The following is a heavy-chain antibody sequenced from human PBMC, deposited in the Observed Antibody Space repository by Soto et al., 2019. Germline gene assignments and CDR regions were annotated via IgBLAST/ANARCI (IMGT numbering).Heavy chain of an antibody. Sequence: EVQVVESGGGLVKPGGSLRLSCVFSGFTFSTYTMNWVRQAPGKGLEWVSSINGRSNYVYYADSGKGRFTISRDNAKNSLYVQMNRLRAEDTAIYYCAREDGVVGSSSAFDHWGLGTLVTVSS. D-gene: IGHD1-26*01. CDR3: AREDGVVGSSSAFDH. CDR1: GFTFSTYT. CDR2: INGRSNYV. J-gene: IGHJ4*02. V-gene: IGHV3-21*01.